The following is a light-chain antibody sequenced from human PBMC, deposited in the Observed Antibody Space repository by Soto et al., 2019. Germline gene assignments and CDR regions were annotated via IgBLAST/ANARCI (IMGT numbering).Light chain of an antibody. V-gene: IGLV2-8*01. J-gene: IGLJ1*01. Sequence: QSALTQPPSASGSPGQSVTISCTGTSSDVGGYNYVSWYQQHPGKAPKLMIYEVSKRPSGVPDRFSGSKSGNMASLTVSGLQAEDEADYYCSSYAGSNNWNFGTGTKLTVL. CDR2: EVS. CDR1: SSDVGGYNY. CDR3: SSYAGSNNWN.